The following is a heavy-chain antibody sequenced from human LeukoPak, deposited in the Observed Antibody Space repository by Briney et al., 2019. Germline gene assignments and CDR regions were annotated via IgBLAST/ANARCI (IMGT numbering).Heavy chain of an antibody. CDR1: GGSISSYY. J-gene: IGHJ4*02. Sequence: SETLSLTCTVSGGSISSYYWSWIRQPPGKGLEWMGYIYYSGSTNYNPSLKSRVTISVDTSKNQFYMKRSSVTAADTAVYSCAWGDLDQDYWGQGTLVTVTS. D-gene: IGHD3-16*01. V-gene: IGHV4-59*01. CDR3: AWGDLDQDY. CDR2: IYYSGST.